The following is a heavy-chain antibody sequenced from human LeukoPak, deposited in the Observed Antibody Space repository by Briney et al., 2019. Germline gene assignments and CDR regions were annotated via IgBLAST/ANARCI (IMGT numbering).Heavy chain of an antibody. CDR3: ARFSSGSYWGYGMDV. Sequence: PSETLSLTCAVYGGSFSGYYWSWIRQPPGKGLEWIGEINHSGSTNYNPSLKSRVTISVDTSKNQFSLKLSSVTAADTAVYYCARFSSGSYWGYGMDVWGQGTTVTVSS. V-gene: IGHV4-34*01. CDR1: GGSFSGYY. D-gene: IGHD1-26*01. CDR2: INHSGST. J-gene: IGHJ6*02.